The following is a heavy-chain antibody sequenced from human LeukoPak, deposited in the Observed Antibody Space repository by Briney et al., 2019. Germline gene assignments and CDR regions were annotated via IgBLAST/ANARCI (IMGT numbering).Heavy chain of an antibody. CDR2: IRNDGSDK. D-gene: IGHD3-10*01. V-gene: IGHV3-30*02. CDR3: AKDRAFGQFLWGNDY. Sequence: GGSLRLSCAASGFTFSSYWMHWVRQAPGKGLEWVAFIRNDGSDKYYAVSVKGRFTISRDNSKNTLYLQMNSLRAEDTALYYCAKDRAFGQFLWGNDYWGQGTLVTVSS. J-gene: IGHJ4*02. CDR1: GFTFSSYW.